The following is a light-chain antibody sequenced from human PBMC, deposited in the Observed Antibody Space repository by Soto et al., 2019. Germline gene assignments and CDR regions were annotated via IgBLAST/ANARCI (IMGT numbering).Light chain of an antibody. Sequence: QSVLTQPASVSLSPGQSITISCTGTSSDVGGYNHVSWYQHHPGKAPKLIIFEVSNRPSGVSNRFSGSKSGNTASLTISGLQAEDEGDYYCLSHTSSNTRVFGTGTKVTVL. CDR3: LSHTSSNTRV. CDR2: EVS. CDR1: SSDVGGYNH. V-gene: IGLV2-14*01. J-gene: IGLJ1*01.